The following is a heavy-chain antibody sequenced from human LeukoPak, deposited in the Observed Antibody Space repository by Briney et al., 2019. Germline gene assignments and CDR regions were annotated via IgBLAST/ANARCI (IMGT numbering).Heavy chain of an antibody. V-gene: IGHV3-30*03. J-gene: IGHJ3*02. Sequence: PGGSLRLSCAASGFTFSIYGMHWVRQAPGKGLEWVAVISYDGSNKYYADSVKGRFTISRDNSKNTLYLQMNSLRAEDTAVYYCKSPVIVGLDAFDIWGQGTMVTVSS. CDR2: ISYDGSNK. CDR1: GFTFSIYG. D-gene: IGHD3-22*01. CDR3: KSPVIVGLDAFDI.